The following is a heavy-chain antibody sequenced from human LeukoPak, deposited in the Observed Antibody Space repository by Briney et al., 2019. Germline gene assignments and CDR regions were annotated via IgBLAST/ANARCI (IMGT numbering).Heavy chain of an antibody. D-gene: IGHD3-22*01. CDR3: ARGGNTYYYDSSGYSLGY. V-gene: IGHV3-48*03. Sequence: GGSLRLSYAASGFTFSSYEMNWVRQAPGKGLEWVSYISSSGSTIYYADSVKGRFTISRDNAKNSLYLQMNSLRAEDTAVYYCARGGNTYYYDSSGYSLGYWGQGTLVTVSS. J-gene: IGHJ4*02. CDR2: ISSSGSTI. CDR1: GFTFSSYE.